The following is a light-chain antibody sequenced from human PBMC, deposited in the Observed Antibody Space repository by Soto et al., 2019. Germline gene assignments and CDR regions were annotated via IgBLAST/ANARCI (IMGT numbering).Light chain of an antibody. V-gene: IGKV1-39*01. J-gene: IGKJ2*01. CDR1: QHINIY. CDR3: QQRSNWPPYT. CDR2: GAS. Sequence: DIQMTQVPSSLSASVGDRVTITCRASQHINIYLSWFQQKPGKAPKLLIYGASSLHTGVPPRFSGSGSGTEFTLSISSLQPEDFATYYCQQRSNWPPYTFGQGTKLEIK.